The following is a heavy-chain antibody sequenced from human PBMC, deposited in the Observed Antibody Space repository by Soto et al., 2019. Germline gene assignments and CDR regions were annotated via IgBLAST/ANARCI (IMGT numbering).Heavy chain of an antibody. V-gene: IGHV3-7*01. D-gene: IGHD3-16*02. CDR2: IKQDGSEK. J-gene: IGHJ4*02. Sequence: EVQLVESGGGLVQPGGSLRLSCAASGFTFSSYWMSWVRQAPGKGLEWVANIKQDGSEKYYVDSVKGRFTISRDNAKNSLYLQMNSLRAEDTAVYYCARDNDYIWGSYRYVSLDYWGQGTLVTVSS. CDR3: ARDNDYIWGSYRYVSLDY. CDR1: GFTFSSYW.